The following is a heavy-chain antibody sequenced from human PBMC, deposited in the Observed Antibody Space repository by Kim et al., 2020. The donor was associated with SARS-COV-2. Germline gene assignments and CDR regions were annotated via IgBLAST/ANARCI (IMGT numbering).Heavy chain of an antibody. D-gene: IGHD3-22*01. CDR2: ISYDGSNK. CDR1: GFTFSSYA. CDR3: ARGRHRVTMMVVVTRNVYDAFDV. J-gene: IGHJ3*01. V-gene: IGHV3-30-3*01. Sequence: GGSLRLSCAASGFTFSSYAMHWVRQAPGKGLEWVAVISYDGSNKYYADSVNGRFTISRDNSKNTLYLQMHSLRAEDTAVYYCARGRHRVTMMVVVTRNVYDAFDVWGQGTMVTVSS.